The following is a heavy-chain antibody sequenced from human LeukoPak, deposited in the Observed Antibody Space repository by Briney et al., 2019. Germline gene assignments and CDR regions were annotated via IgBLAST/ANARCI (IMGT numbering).Heavy chain of an antibody. Sequence: SETLSLTCAVYGGSFSGYYWSWIRQPSWKRLEWIGEINHSGSTNYNPSLKSRVTISVDTSKNQFSLKLSSVTAADTAVYYCARGGRLAARYWGQGTMVTVSS. CDR1: GGSFSGYY. D-gene: IGHD6-6*01. CDR3: ARGGRLAARY. V-gene: IGHV4-34*01. J-gene: IGHJ3*01. CDR2: INHSGST.